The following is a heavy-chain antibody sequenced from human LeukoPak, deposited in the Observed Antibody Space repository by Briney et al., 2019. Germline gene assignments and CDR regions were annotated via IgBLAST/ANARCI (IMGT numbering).Heavy chain of an antibody. Sequence: PSETPSLTCTVSGGSISSSSYYWGWIRQPPGKGLEWIGSIYYSGSTYYNPSLKSRVTISVDTSKNQFSLKLSSVTAADTAVYYCARGHPGLYYYDSTSYYFDYWGQGTLVTVSS. D-gene: IGHD3-22*01. V-gene: IGHV4-39*07. CDR1: GGSISSSSYY. J-gene: IGHJ4*02. CDR3: ARGHPGLYYYDSTSYYFDY. CDR2: IYYSGST.